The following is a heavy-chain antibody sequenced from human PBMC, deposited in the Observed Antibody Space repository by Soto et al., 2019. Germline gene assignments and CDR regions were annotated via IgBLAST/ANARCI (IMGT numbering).Heavy chain of an antibody. Sequence: ASVKVSCKASGYTFTSYGISWVRQAPGQGLEWMGWISAYNGNTNYAQKLQGRVTMTTDTSTSTAYMELRSLRSDDTAVYYCARDRTDILTGYYYGMDVWGHVTTVTVSS. V-gene: IGHV1-18*04. CDR1: GYTFTSYG. CDR3: ARDRTDILTGYYYGMDV. D-gene: IGHD3-9*01. CDR2: ISAYNGNT. J-gene: IGHJ6*02.